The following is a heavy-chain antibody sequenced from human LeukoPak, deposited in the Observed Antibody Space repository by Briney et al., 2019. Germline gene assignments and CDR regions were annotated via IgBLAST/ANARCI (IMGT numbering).Heavy chain of an antibody. Sequence: ASVKVSRKASGYTFTSYGISWVRQAPGQGLEWMGWINPNSGGTNYAQKFQGRVTMTRDTSISTAYMELSRLRSDDTAVYYCARMRGLDIVVVPAAMDWAWFDPWGQGTLVTVSS. CDR1: GYTFTSYG. V-gene: IGHV1-2*02. CDR2: INPNSGGT. CDR3: ARMRGLDIVVVPAAMDWAWFDP. J-gene: IGHJ5*02. D-gene: IGHD2-2*03.